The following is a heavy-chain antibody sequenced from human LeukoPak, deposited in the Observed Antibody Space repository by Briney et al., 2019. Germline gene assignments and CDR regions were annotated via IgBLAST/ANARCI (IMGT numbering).Heavy chain of an antibody. Sequence: GGSLRLSCAASGFTFSDYYMSWIRQAPGKGLVWVSRINSDGSSTSYADSVKGRFTISRDNAKNTLYLQMNSLRAEDTAVYYCARDRDILTPFDYWGQGTLVTVSS. CDR1: GFTFSDYY. J-gene: IGHJ4*02. D-gene: IGHD3-9*01. CDR2: INSDGSST. CDR3: ARDRDILTPFDY. V-gene: IGHV3-74*01.